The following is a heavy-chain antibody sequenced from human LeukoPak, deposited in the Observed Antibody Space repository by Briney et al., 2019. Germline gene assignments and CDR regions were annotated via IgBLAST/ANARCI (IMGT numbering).Heavy chain of an antibody. J-gene: IGHJ4*02. CDR2: IKQDGSEK. V-gene: IGHV3-7*01. CDR1: GDSIRSYY. Sequence: PSETLSLTCTVSGDSIRSYYWSWVRQAPGKGLEWVANIKQDGSEKYYVDSVKGRFTISRDNAKNSLYLQMNSLRAEDTAVYYCARYTSGWLYYFDYWGQGTLVTVSS. D-gene: IGHD6-19*01. CDR3: ARYTSGWLYYFDY.